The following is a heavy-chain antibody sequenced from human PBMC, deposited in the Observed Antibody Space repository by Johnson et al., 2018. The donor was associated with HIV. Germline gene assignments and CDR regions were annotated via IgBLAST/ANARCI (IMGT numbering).Heavy chain of an antibody. CDR1: GFTFSKAW. Sequence: EQLVESGGGCAQPGGSLRLSCAVSGFTFSKAWMSWVRQAPGKGLEWVSYISSSGSTIYYADSVKGRFTISRDNSKNTLYLQMHSLRAEDTAVYYCAKDLGDAVGTTHDAFDIWGQGTTVTVSS. V-gene: IGHV3-48*01. CDR3: AKDLGDAVGTTHDAFDI. D-gene: IGHD1-26*01. J-gene: IGHJ3*02. CDR2: ISSSGSTI.